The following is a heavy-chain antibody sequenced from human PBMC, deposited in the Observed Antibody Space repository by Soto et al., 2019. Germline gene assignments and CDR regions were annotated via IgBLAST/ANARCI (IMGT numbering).Heavy chain of an antibody. Sequence: ASVKVSCKASGYTFTSYGISWVRQAPGQGLEWMGWISPYNGNTNYAQKLQGRVTMTTDTSTSTAYMELRSLRSDDTAVYYCARAYSSSLYGWFDPWGQGTLVTVSS. CDR1: GYTFTSYG. V-gene: IGHV1-18*04. CDR3: ARAYSSSLYGWFDP. J-gene: IGHJ5*02. CDR2: ISPYNGNT. D-gene: IGHD6-13*01.